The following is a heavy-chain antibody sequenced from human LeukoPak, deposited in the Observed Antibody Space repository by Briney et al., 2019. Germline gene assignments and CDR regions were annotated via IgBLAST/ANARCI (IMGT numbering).Heavy chain of an antibody. D-gene: IGHD1-26*01. V-gene: IGHV1-8*03. J-gene: IGHJ3*02. Sequence: ASVKVSCKASGYTFTSYDINWVRQATGQGLEWMGWMNPNSGNTGYAQKFQGRVTITRNTSISTAYMQLSSRRSEDTAVYYCARALGATDAFDIWGQGTMVTVSS. CDR1: GYTFTSYD. CDR3: ARALGATDAFDI. CDR2: MNPNSGNT.